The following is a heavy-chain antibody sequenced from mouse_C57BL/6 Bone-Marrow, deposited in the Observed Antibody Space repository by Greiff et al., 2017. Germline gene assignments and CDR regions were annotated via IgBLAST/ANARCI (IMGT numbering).Heavy chain of an antibody. D-gene: IGHD1-1*01. Sequence: VQLQQSGAELARPGASVKLSCKASGYTFTSYGISWVKQRTGQGLEWIGEIYPRSGNTYYNEKFKGKATLTADKSSSTAYMELRSLTSEDSAVYFCASSPYYYGSSDWYFDVWGKGTTVTVSS. CDR2: IYPRSGNT. CDR3: ASSPYYYGSSDWYFDV. J-gene: IGHJ1*03. V-gene: IGHV1-81*01. CDR1: GYTFTSYG.